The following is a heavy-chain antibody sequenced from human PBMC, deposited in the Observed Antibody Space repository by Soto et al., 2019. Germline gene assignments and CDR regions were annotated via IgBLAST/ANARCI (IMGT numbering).Heavy chain of an antibody. CDR3: ARDRKRYCSSTSCYTGNWFDP. V-gene: IGHV1-2*02. J-gene: IGHJ5*02. Sequence: ASVKVSCKASGYTFTGYYMHWVRQAPGQGLEWMGWINPNSGGTNYAQKFQGRVTMTRDTSISTAYMELSRLRSDGTAVYYCARDRKRYCSSTSCYTGNWFDPWGQGTLVTVS. CDR2: INPNSGGT. D-gene: IGHD2-2*02. CDR1: GYTFTGYY.